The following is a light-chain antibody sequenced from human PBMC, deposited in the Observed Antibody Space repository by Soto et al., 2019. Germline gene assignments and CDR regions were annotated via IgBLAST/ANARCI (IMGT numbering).Light chain of an antibody. V-gene: IGLV2-14*01. CDR3: YCFTNSSLRWV. CDR1: NSNIGDYNY. Sequence: QSALTQPASVSGSPGQSITISCTGSNSNIGDYNYVSWYQQHPDKAPKLIVYEVSNRPSGISGRFSSSKSGNTASLTISGLQADDEADYYCYCFTNSSLRWVFGGGTKLTVL. CDR2: EVS. J-gene: IGLJ3*02.